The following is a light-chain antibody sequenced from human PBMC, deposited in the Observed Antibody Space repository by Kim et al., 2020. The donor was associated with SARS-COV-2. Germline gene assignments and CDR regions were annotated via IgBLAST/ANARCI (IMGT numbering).Light chain of an antibody. CDR1: SGHSSYS. CDR2: LNNSCSH. J-gene: IGLJ3*02. CDR3: PTWDAGIRV. V-gene: IGLV4-69*01. Sequence: ASVTLTCTLRSGHSSYSNAWHQQPPEKGPRYLMMLNNSCSHNAGYGLPGRVSGSSSGAERHLTISSLQTEDKAYFYRPTWDAGIRVFGGGTQLTVL.